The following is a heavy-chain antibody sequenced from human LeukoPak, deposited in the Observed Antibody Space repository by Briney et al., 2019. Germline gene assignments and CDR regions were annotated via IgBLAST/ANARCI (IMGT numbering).Heavy chain of an antibody. CDR1: EYTFTGYY. CDR3: ARDYYDNSGFGAFDI. V-gene: IGHV1-2*02. Sequence: ASVKVSCKASEYTFTGYYLHWVRQAPGQGLEWMGWINPNSGGTKYVQNFQGRVTMTRDTSIRTVYMELSRLRSDDTAVYYCARDYYDNSGFGAFDIWGQGTMVTVSS. CDR2: INPNSGGT. J-gene: IGHJ3*02. D-gene: IGHD3-22*01.